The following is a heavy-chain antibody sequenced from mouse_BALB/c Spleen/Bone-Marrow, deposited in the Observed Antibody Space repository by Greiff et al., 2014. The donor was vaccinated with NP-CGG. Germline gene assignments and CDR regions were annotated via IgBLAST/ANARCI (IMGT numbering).Heavy chain of an antibody. V-gene: IGHV14-3*02. CDR1: GFNIKDTY. Sequence: VTLKECGAELVKPGASVKLSCTASGFNIKDTYMHWVKQRPEQGLEWIGRIDPANGNTKYDPKFQGKATITADTSSNTAYLQLSSLTSEDTAVYYCARFPYDYGGGDYWGQGTTLTVSS. J-gene: IGHJ2*01. D-gene: IGHD2-4*01. CDR3: ARFPYDYGGGDY. CDR2: IDPANGNT.